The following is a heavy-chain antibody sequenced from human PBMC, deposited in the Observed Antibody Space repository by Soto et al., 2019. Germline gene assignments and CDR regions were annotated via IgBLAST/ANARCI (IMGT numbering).Heavy chain of an antibody. J-gene: IGHJ4*02. V-gene: IGHV4-30-4*01. D-gene: IGHD3-10*01. CDR2: SYYSGST. Sequence: PSEALSRTCTVSGGSISSGDYYWIWIRQPPGKGLEWIGYSYYSGSTYYNPSLKSRVTISVDTSKNQFSLKLSSVTAADTAVYYCAREVAKLLWFGEEFDYWGQGTLVTVSS. CDR1: GGSISSGDYY. CDR3: AREVAKLLWFGEEFDY.